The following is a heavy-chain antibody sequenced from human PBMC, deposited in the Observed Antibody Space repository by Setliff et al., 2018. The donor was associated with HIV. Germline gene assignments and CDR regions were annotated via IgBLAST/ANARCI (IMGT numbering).Heavy chain of an antibody. D-gene: IGHD3-22*01. Sequence: GASVKVSCKASGYTFTSYAMHWVRQAPGQRLEWMGWINAGNGDTKYSQKFQGRVTMITDTSTNTAYMELKSLRSGDTAVYYCARYRDSSDPGFYYMDVWGKGATVTVSS. CDR2: INAGNGDT. CDR3: ARYRDSSDPGFYYMDV. J-gene: IGHJ6*03. CDR1: GYTFTSYA. V-gene: IGHV1-3*01.